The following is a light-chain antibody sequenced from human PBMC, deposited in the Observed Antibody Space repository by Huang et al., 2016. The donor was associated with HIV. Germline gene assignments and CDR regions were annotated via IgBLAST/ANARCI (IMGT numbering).Light chain of an antibody. CDR3: QQRSDWPPIT. Sequence: EIVLTQSPDTLSLSPGERATLSGRTSQSIRNYLDWYQQKPGQSPRHLIYEASNRATGIPVRFSGSGSGTDFTLTISSLEPDDFAVYYCQQRSDWPPITVGQGTRLEIK. CDR1: QSIRNY. J-gene: IGKJ5*01. V-gene: IGKV3-11*01. CDR2: EAS.